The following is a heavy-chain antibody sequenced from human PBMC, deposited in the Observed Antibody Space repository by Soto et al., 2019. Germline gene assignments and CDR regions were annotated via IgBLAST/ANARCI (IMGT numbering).Heavy chain of an antibody. V-gene: IGHV3-23*01. CDR3: AKSRSSWYASYFDF. Sequence: GGSLRLSCAASGLTFSTFAMSWVRQAPGKGLDWVSTISETGSNTYYADSVKGRFSISRDNSKNTLYLQVNSLRAEDTAVYYCAKSRSSWYASYFDFWRQGTLVTVSS. CDR2: ISETGSNT. D-gene: IGHD6-13*01. CDR1: GLTFSTFA. J-gene: IGHJ4*02.